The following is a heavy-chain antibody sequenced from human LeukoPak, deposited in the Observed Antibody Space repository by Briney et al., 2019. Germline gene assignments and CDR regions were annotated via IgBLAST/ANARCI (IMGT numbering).Heavy chain of an antibody. CDR3: ANQLTGPLWFGELFSRG. D-gene: IGHD3-10*01. CDR2: ISPDGGEI. V-gene: IGHV3-7*01. CDR1: GFTFTNSW. J-gene: IGHJ4*02. Sequence: GGSLRLSCAASGFTFTNSWMTWVRQAPGKGLEWVASISPDGGEIHYVDSVKGRFTISRDNAKDSLYLQMNSLRAEDTAVYYCANQLTGPLWFGELFSRGGGQGTLVTVSS.